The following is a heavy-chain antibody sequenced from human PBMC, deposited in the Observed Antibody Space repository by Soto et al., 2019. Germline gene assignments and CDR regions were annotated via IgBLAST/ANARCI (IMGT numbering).Heavy chain of an antibody. CDR1: GLKYGTYA. V-gene: IGHV3-33*06. CDR2: IYYDGSSR. J-gene: IGHJ4*02. D-gene: IGHD3-16*01. Sequence: SCEPSGLKYGTYARHRVRQKTDKGLEWVAVIYYDGSSRYYGDAVKGRFTISRDNSKNTLYLQMNSLRAEDTAVYYCAKGGQYRPLWGSSSLYRSLSRHHLVTEYDYWGQGTLVTVSS. CDR3: AKGGQYRPLWGSSSLYRSLSRHHLVTEYDY.